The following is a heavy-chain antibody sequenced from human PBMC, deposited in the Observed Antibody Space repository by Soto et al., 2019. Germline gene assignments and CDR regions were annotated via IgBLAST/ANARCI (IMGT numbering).Heavy chain of an antibody. J-gene: IGHJ1*01. CDR2: INWNSGSI. CDR3: VKDESINWYSGHFRH. V-gene: IGHV3-9*01. CDR1: GFTFDDYA. D-gene: IGHD6-13*01. Sequence: GGSLRLSCAASGFTFDDYAMHWVRQVPGKGLEWVSGINWNSGSIGYGDSVKGRFAISRDNTKNSLHLQMNSLSAEDTAFYYCVKDESINWYSGHFRHWGQGTLVTVSS.